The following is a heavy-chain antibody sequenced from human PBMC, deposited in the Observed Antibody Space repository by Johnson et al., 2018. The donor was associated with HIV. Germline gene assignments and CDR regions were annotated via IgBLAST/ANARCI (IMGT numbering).Heavy chain of an antibody. CDR2: ISWNSGNI. CDR1: GFTFDDYA. Sequence: VQLVESGGGLVQPGRSLRLSCATSGFTFDDYAMHWVRQAPGKGLEWVAGISWNSGNIAYVDSVKGRFTISRDNARNSLYLQMDSLRPDYTALYYCVKGTMVVIAISGAFDIWGQGTMVTVSS. V-gene: IGHV3-9*01. D-gene: IGHD2-21*01. J-gene: IGHJ3*02. CDR3: VKGTMVVIAISGAFDI.